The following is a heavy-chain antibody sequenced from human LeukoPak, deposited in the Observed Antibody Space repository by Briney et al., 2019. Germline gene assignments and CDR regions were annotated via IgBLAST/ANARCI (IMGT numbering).Heavy chain of an antibody. CDR3: ARRVGWNAFDI. CDR2: IYTSGST. V-gene: IGHV4-61*02. CDR1: GGSITGGNYD. J-gene: IGHJ3*02. D-gene: IGHD1-26*01. Sequence: SQTLSLTCPVSGGSITGGNYDWSWVRQPAGKGPEWIGRIYTSGSTNYNPSLKGRVAISLDTSKNQVSLKLISVTAADTAIYYCARRVGWNAFDIWGQGTVVTVSS.